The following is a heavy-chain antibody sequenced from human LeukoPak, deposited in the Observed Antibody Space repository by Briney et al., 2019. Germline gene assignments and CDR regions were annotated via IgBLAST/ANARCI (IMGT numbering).Heavy chain of an antibody. CDR1: GYMFTDYY. CDR2: INPKSAYT. CDR3: ATPSYNSGGYYYFDY. D-gene: IGHD3-22*01. V-gene: IGHV1-2*02. J-gene: IGHJ4*02. Sequence: ASVKVSCKASGYMFTDYYIHWVRQAPGQGLEWMGWINPKSAYTHFAQKFQGRFTMTMDTSITTAYLELSSLTSDDTAVYFCATPSYNSGGYYYFDYWGQGTLVTVSS.